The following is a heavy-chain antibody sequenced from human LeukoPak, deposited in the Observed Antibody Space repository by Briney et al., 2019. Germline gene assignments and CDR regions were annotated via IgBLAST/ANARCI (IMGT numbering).Heavy chain of an antibody. D-gene: IGHD2-15*01. V-gene: IGHV3-23*01. Sequence: GGSLRLSCAASGFTFSSYTFSTYAMSWIRQAPGKGLEWVSAVSGSGVSTYYADSVKGRFTISRDNSKNTLYLQMNGLRAEDTAVYYCAKGVEDSGIYYYYYMDVWGKGTTVTVSS. CDR1: GFTFSSYTFSTYA. CDR2: VSGSGVST. J-gene: IGHJ6*03. CDR3: AKGVEDSGIYYYYYMDV.